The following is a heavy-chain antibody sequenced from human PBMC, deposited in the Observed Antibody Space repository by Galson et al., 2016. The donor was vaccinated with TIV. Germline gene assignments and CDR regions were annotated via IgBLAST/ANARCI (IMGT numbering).Heavy chain of an antibody. V-gene: IGHV1-18*01. CDR2: ISTNNGKT. J-gene: IGHJ6*02. CDR1: GYTFINYG. CDR3: ARDIMVPGVSHYYYGMDV. Sequence: SVKVSCKASGYTFINYGISWVRQAPGQGLEWMGWISTNNGKTNFAQKLQGRVSMTTDTSTSTAYMELRGLRSDDTAFYYCARDIMVPGVSHYYYGMDVWGQGTTVTVSS. D-gene: IGHD3-10*01.